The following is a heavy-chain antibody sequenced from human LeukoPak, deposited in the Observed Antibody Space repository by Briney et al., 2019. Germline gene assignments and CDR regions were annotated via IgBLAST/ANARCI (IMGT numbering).Heavy chain of an antibody. CDR1: GGSISSSNW. CDR3: AGRRLVTSLSKEVG. J-gene: IGHJ4*02. D-gene: IGHD2-21*02. CDR2: IYHSGST. Sequence: SETLSLTCAVSGGSISSSNWWSWVRQPPGKGLEWIGEIYHSGSTNYNPSLKSRVTISVDKSKNQFSLKLSSVTAADTAVYYCAGRRLVTSLSKEVGWGQGTLVTVSS. V-gene: IGHV4-4*02.